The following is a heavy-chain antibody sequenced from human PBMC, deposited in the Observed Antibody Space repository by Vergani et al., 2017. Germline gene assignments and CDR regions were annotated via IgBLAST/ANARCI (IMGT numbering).Heavy chain of an antibody. Sequence: QVQLVESGGGLVKPGGSLRLSCAASGFTFSDYYMSWIRQAPGKGLEWVSYINSSSSYTNYADSVKGRFTISRDNAKNSLYLQMKRLRAEDTAVYYCARELEMATNPDYWGQGTLVTVSS. CDR2: INSSSSYT. CDR3: ARELEMATNPDY. CDR1: GFTFSDYY. D-gene: IGHD5-24*01. V-gene: IGHV3-11*06. J-gene: IGHJ4*02.